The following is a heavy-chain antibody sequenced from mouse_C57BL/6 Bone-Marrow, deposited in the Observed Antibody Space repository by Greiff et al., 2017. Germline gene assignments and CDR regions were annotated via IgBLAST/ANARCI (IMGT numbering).Heavy chain of an antibody. V-gene: IGHV5-6*01. D-gene: IGHD1-1*01. CDR2: ISSGGSYT. J-gene: IGHJ1*03. CDR1: GFTFSSYG. CDR3: ARHRVYYYGSSWGFDV. Sequence: EVQLQESGGDLVKPGGSLKLSCAASGFTFSSYGMSWVRQTPDKRLEWVATISSGGSYTYYPDSVKGRFTISRDNAKNTLYLQMSSLKSEDTAMYYCARHRVYYYGSSWGFDVWGTGTTVTVSS.